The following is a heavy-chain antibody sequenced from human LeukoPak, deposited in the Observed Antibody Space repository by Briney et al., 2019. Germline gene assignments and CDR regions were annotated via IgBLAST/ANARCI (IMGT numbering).Heavy chain of an antibody. V-gene: IGHV4-39*01. CDR1: GGSISSRSHY. J-gene: IGHJ4*02. D-gene: IGHD5-12*01. CDR2: IYYSGST. CDR3: ARQAGGYSGYDLHNFDY. Sequence: SETLSLTCTVSGGSISSRSHYWGWIRQPPEKGLEWIGSIYYSGSTFYNPSLKSRVTISVDTSKNLFSLKLSSVTAADTAVYFCARQAGGYSGYDLHNFDYWGQGTLVTVSS.